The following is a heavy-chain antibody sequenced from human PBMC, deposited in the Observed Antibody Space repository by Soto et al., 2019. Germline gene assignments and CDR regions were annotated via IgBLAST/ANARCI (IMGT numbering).Heavy chain of an antibody. V-gene: IGHV1-69*13. CDR2: GIPIFGTA. J-gene: IGHJ1*01. CDR3: ARGSSSGGYTYGYSQH. D-gene: IGHD6-19*01. Sequence: SVKVSCKASGGTFSSYAISWVRQAPGQGLEWMGGGIPIFGTANYAQKFQGRVTITADESTSTAYMELSSLRSEDTAVYYCARGSSSGGYTYGYSQHGGQATWVTVS. CDR1: GGTFSSYA.